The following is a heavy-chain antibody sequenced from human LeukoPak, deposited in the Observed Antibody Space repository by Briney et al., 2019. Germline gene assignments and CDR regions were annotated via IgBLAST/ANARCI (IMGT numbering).Heavy chain of an antibody. CDR1: EYSFTNYL. Sequence: GEPLKISCKGSEYSFTNYLIGWVRQMPGKGLGWMGIIYPGDSDTRYSPSFQGQVTISADKSISTAYLQWSSLKASDTAMYYCARHLGTYSSSAFQHWGQGTPVIVSS. J-gene: IGHJ1*01. CDR3: ARHLGTYSSSAFQH. V-gene: IGHV5-51*01. D-gene: IGHD6-13*01. CDR2: IYPGDSDT.